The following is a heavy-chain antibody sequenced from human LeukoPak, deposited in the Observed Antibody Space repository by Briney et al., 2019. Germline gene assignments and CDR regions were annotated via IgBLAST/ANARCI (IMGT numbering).Heavy chain of an antibody. CDR1: GGSISSYY. CDR2: IYTSGST. CDR3: ARDRTPIFGVVDAFDI. V-gene: IGHV4-4*07. D-gene: IGHD3-3*01. Sequence: RASETLSLTCTVSGGSISSYYWSWIRQPAGKGLEWIGRIYTSGSTNYNPSLKSRVTMSVDTSKNQFSLKLSSVTAADTAVYYCARDRTPIFGVVDAFDIWGQGTMVTVSS. J-gene: IGHJ3*02.